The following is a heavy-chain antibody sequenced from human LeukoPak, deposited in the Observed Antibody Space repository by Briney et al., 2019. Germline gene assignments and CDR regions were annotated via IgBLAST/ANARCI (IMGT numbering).Heavy chain of an antibody. Sequence: SETLSLTCTVSGGSISSYYWSWIRQPPGKGLEWIGFIYYSGSTNYNPSLKSRVTISVNTSKNQFSLKLSSVTAADTAVYYCARVGFAVAGLGDDYWGQGTLVTVSS. J-gene: IGHJ4*02. D-gene: IGHD6-19*01. V-gene: IGHV4-59*01. CDR2: IYYSGST. CDR1: GGSISSYY. CDR3: ARVGFAVAGLGDDY.